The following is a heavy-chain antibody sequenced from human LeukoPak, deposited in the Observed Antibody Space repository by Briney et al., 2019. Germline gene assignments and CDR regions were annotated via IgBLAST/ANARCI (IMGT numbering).Heavy chain of an antibody. Sequence: ASVKVSCKASGYTFTSYAMNWVRQAPGQGLEWMGWINTNTGNPTYAQGFTGRVVFSLDTSVSTAYYCARERNDCYGSSGCVGDSYMDVWGKGTTVTVSS. CDR2: INTNTGNP. V-gene: IGHV7-4-1*01. CDR3: GDSYMDV. CDR1: GYTFTSYA. D-gene: IGHD3-22*01. J-gene: IGHJ6*03.